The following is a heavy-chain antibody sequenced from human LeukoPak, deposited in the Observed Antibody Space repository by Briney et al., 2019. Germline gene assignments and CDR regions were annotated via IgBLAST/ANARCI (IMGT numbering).Heavy chain of an antibody. CDR2: INTDGTVT. D-gene: IGHD6-19*01. CDR1: GFTFSKYW. Sequence: GSLRLSCAASGFTFSKYWMLWARQAPGKGLESVSRINTDGTVTTYADSVKGRFTVSRDNADNTMFLQMNSVRDEDTAVYYCATKQWLAPPPDSWGQGTPVTVSS. CDR3: ATKQWLAPPPDS. V-gene: IGHV3-74*01. J-gene: IGHJ4*02.